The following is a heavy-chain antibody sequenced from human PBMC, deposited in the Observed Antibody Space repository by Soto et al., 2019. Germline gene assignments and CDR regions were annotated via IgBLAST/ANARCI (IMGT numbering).Heavy chain of an antibody. CDR3: ARGRGGSGTQYYFDY. CDR2: IYLSGST. CDR1: GGSISSGDFS. V-gene: IGHV4-30-2*01. Sequence: PSETLSLTCAVSGGSISSGDFSWNWIRQTPGKGLEWIGYIYLSGSTYYNPSLKSRVTISVDRSKNQFSLKLNSVTAADTAVYYCARGRGGSGTQYYFDYWGQGXLVTVYS. J-gene: IGHJ4*02. D-gene: IGHD1-7*01.